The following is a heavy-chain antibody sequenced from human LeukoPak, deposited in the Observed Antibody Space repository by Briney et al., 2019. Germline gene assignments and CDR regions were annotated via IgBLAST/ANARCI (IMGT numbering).Heavy chain of an antibody. D-gene: IGHD2-21*01. J-gene: IGHJ3*02. Sequence: PGRSLRLSCAASGFTFSDYEMNWVRQTPGKGLEWVSYISSSGSTIYYADSVKGRFTISRDNAKNSLNLQMNSLRAEDTAVYYCARAGLGDNGAFDIWGPGTMVTVSS. V-gene: IGHV3-48*03. CDR2: ISSSGSTI. CDR1: GFTFSDYE. CDR3: ARAGLGDNGAFDI.